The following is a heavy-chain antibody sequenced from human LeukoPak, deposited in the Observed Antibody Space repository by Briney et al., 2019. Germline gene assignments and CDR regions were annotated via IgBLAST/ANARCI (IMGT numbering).Heavy chain of an antibody. CDR3: ARDSGAQSSFDY. CDR1: GGSISSYY. V-gene: IGHV4-59*01. CDR2: IYYSGST. D-gene: IGHD1-26*01. Sequence: PSETLSLTCTVSGGSISSYYWSWIRQPPGKGLGWIGYIYYSGSTNYNPSLKSRVTISVDTSKNQFSLKLSSVTAADTAVYYCARDSGAQSSFDYWGQGTLVTVSS. J-gene: IGHJ4*02.